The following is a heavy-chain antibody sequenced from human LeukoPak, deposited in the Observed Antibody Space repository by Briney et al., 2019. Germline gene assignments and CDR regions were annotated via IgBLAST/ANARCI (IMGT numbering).Heavy chain of an antibody. Sequence: PSETLSLTCTVSRGSISSFYWSWIRQPPGKGLEWICYISYSGNTKYNPSLKSRVTISVDTSKNQFSLKLSCVTAADTAVYYCARDYGGKFDYWGQGTLVTVSS. V-gene: IGHV4-59*01. J-gene: IGHJ4*02. CDR2: ISYSGNT. CDR1: RGSISSFY. CDR3: ARDYGGKFDY. D-gene: IGHD4-23*01.